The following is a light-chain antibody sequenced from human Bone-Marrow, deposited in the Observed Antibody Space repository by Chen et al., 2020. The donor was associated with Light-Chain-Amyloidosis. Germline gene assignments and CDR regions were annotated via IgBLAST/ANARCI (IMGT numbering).Light chain of an antibody. J-gene: IGLJ2*01. Sequence: SYELTRPPSVSVSPGQTARITCSGDDLPTKYAYWYQQKPGQAPVLVIHRDTGRPSGISERFSGSSSGTTATFTISGVQAEDEADYHCQSADSSGTYEVIFGGGTKLTVL. CDR1: DLPTKY. CDR3: QSADSSGTYEVI. CDR2: RDT. V-gene: IGLV3-25*03.